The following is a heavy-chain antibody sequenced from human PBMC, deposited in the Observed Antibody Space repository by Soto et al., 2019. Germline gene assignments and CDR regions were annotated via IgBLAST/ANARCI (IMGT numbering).Heavy chain of an antibody. Sequence: KASETLSLTCAVYGGSFSGYYWSWIRQPPGKGLEWIGEINHSGSTNYNPSLKSRVTISVDTSKNQFSLKLSPVTAADTAVYYCASFRSSGWYAGMDVWVQGTTVTDSS. J-gene: IGHJ6*02. D-gene: IGHD6-19*01. V-gene: IGHV4-34*01. CDR3: ASFRSSGWYAGMDV. CDR1: GGSFSGYY. CDR2: INHSGST.